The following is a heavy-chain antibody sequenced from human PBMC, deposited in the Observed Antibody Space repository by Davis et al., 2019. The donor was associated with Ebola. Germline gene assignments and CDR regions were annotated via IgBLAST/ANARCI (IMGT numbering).Heavy chain of an antibody. V-gene: IGHV4-30-4*07. CDR2: YYYTRTT. J-gene: IGHJ1*01. CDR3: ARGDSYYDPSGYYAGPEAPDH. D-gene: IGHD3-22*01. CDR1: GGFASSGGYS. Sequence: SQTLSPTCPVPGGFASSGGYSWNWIRQPPGKGLEWTGYYYYTRTTYYNPSLKSRVTISVDTSKNQFSLKLSSVTAADTAVYYCARGDSYYDPSGYYAGPEAPDHWGQGTLVSVSS.